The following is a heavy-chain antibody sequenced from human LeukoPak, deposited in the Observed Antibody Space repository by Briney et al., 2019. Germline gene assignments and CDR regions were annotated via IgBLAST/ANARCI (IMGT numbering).Heavy chain of an antibody. D-gene: IGHD6-13*01. CDR1: GGSISTYY. CDR3: ASVKGSSWYYAFDI. V-gene: IGHV4-59*01. CDR2: IYYSGST. J-gene: IGHJ3*02. Sequence: SETLSLTCTVSGGSISTYYWNWIRQPPGKGLEWIGYIYYSGSTNYNPSLKSRVTISVDTSKNQFSLKLSSVTAADTAMYYCASVKGSSWYYAFDIWGQGTKVTVSS.